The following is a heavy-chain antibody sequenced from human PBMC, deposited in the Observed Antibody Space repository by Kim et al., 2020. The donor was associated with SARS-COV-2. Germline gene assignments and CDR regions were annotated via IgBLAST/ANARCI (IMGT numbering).Heavy chain of an antibody. CDR3: APGLLKNYYHYMDV. CDR2: INHSGST. J-gene: IGHJ6*03. Sequence: SETLSLTCAVYGGSFSGYYWSWIRQPPGKGLEWIGEINHSGSTNYNPSLKSRVTISVDTSKNQFSLKLSSVTAADTAVYYCAPGLLKNYYHYMDVWGKGTTVTVSS. D-gene: IGHD1-26*01. V-gene: IGHV4-34*01. CDR1: GGSFSGYY.